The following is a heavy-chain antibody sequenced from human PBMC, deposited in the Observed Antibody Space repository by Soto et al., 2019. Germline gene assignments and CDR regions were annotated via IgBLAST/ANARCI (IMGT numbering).Heavy chain of an antibody. J-gene: IGHJ4*02. CDR1: SDSVSSSSYY. CDR3: ARHHLRNRGWFRY. Sequence: QLQLQESGPGLVKPSETLSLTCTVSSDSVSSSSYYWGWIRQPPGKGLDWIGSIYYTGSTYYTPSITSRVTISVDPSKNQVPRNLNSVAAADTTVYYSARHHLRNRGWFRYWGQGTLVTVS. CDR2: IYYTGST. V-gene: IGHV4-39*01. D-gene: IGHD3-10*01.